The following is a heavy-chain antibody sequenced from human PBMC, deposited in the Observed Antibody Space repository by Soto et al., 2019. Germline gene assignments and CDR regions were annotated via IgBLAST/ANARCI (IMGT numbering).Heavy chain of an antibody. CDR1: GYTFTSYA. CDR2: ISAYNGNT. J-gene: IGHJ4*02. V-gene: IGHV1-18*01. Sequence: ASVKVSCKASGYTFTSYAMHWVRQAPGQGLEWMGWISAYNGNTNYAQKLQGRVTMTTDTSTSTAYMELRSLRSDDTAVYYCARDQSYGGAFDYWGQGTLVTVSS. CDR3: ARDQSYGGAFDY. D-gene: IGHD2-21*01.